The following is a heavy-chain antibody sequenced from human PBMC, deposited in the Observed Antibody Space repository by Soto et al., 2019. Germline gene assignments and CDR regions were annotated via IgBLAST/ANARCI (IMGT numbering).Heavy chain of an antibody. V-gene: IGHV1-8*01. Sequence: QVQLVQSGAEVKMPGASVKVSCKASGYTFTDYGINWVRQATGQGLEWMGWMNPKSGDTVYAQTFQGRVSMTRATSTSTAYMELNSLKSEDTAVYYCAMGGYSVVGATVYWGQGTLVTVSS. CDR3: AMGGYSVVGATVY. CDR1: GYTFTDYG. J-gene: IGHJ4*02. CDR2: MNPKSGDT. D-gene: IGHD1-26*01.